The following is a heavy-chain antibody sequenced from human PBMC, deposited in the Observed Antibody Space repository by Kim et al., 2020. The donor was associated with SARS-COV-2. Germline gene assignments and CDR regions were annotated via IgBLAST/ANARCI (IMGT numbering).Heavy chain of an antibody. V-gene: IGHV7-4-1*02. D-gene: IGHD3-10*01. Sequence: GFTGRFVFSLDTSVSTAYLQISSLKAEDTAVYYCARPLDYGSGGDYFDYWGQGTLVTVSS. J-gene: IGHJ4*02. CDR3: ARPLDYGSGGDYFDY.